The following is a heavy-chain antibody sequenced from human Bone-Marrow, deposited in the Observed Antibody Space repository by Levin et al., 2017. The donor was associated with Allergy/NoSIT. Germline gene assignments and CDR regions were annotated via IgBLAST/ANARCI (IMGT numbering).Heavy chain of an antibody. J-gene: IGHJ4*02. CDR1: GFTFSSYA. D-gene: IGHD5-18*01. CDR3: AKDLRQGYSSGSDYFDY. V-gene: IGHV3-23*01. CDR2: MSGSGVST. Sequence: GESPKISCAASGFTFSSYAMSWVRQAPGKGLEWVSAMSGSGVSTHYADSVKGRFTISRDNSKNTLYLQMNSLRAEDTAVYYCAKDLRQGYSSGSDYFDYWGQGTLVTVSS.